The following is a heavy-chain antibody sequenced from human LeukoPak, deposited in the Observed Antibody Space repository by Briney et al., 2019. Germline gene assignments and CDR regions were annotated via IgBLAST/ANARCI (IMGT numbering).Heavy chain of an antibody. D-gene: IGHD3-22*01. V-gene: IGHV4-59*12. J-gene: IGHJ4*02. CDR1: GGSISSYY. CDR3: ARLDPLPQEYYYDSSGYLDY. CDR2: IYYSGST. Sequence: ASETLSLTCTVSGGSISSYYWSWIRQPPGKGLEWIGYIYYSGSTNYKPSVKSRVTISVDTSKNQFSLKLSSVTAADTAVYYCARLDPLPQEYYYDSSGYLDYWGQGTLVTVSS.